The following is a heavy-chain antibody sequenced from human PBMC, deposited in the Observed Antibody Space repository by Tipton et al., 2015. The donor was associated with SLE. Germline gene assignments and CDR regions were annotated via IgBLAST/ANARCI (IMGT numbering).Heavy chain of an antibody. Sequence: SLRLSCAASGFTFGSYAMHWVRQAPGKGLEWVSGICWNSGSIGYADSVKGRFTTSRDNAKNSLYLQMKSLRAEDTAVYYCARGDSWSGMDVWGQGTTVTVSS. CDR1: GFTFGSYA. D-gene: IGHD1-20*01. J-gene: IGHJ6*02. V-gene: IGHV3-9*01. CDR3: ARGDSWSGMDV. CDR2: ICWNSGSI.